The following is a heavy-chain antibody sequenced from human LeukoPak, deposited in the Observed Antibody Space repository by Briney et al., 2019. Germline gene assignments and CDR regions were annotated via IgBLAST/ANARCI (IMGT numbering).Heavy chain of an antibody. CDR1: GFTFGDYA. CDR3: TGVWFGELFGDY. V-gene: IGHV3-49*04. CDR2: IRSKAYGGTT. J-gene: IGHJ4*02. Sequence: PGGSLRLSCTASGFTFGDYAMSWVRQAPGKGLEWVGFIRSKAYGGTTEYAASVKGRFTISRDDSKSIAYLQMNSLKTEDTAVYYCTGVWFGELFGDYWGQGTLVTVSS. D-gene: IGHD3-10*01.